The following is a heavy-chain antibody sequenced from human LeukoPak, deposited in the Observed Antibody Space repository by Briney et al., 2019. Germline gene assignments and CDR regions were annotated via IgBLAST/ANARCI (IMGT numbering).Heavy chain of an antibody. V-gene: IGHV3-30*18. Sequence: PGGSLRLSCAASGLTISSHGMHWVRQAPGKGLEWVAIISSDARNKHYADSVKGRFTISRDNSKNTLYLQINSLRAEDTALYYCAKDLSRCSSSSCYEFDSWGRGTLVTVSS. D-gene: IGHD2-2*01. CDR1: GLTISSHG. CDR3: AKDLSRCSSSSCYEFDS. J-gene: IGHJ4*02. CDR2: ISSDARNK.